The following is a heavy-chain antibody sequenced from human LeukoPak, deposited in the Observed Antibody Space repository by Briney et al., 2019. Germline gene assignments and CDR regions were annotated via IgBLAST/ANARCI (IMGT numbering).Heavy chain of an antibody. CDR2: IYYSGST. D-gene: IGHD3-16*02. V-gene: IGHV4-59*01. Sequence: SETLSLTCTVSGGSISSYYWSWIRQPPGKGLEWIGYIYYSGSTNYNPSLKSRVTISVDTSKNQLSLKLSSVTAADTAVYYCARTSYDYVWGSYRYWFDYWGQGTLVTVSS. J-gene: IGHJ4*02. CDR3: ARTSYDYVWGSYRYWFDY. CDR1: GGSISSYY.